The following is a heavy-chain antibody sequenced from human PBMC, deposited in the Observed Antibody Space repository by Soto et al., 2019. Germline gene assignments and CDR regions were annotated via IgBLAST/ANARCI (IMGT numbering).Heavy chain of an antibody. Sequence: SMKVSFKASGSTFSSHGIHRVRQAPGPGLEWMGGILPIFGKANYAQKFQGRVTIAADKTTSTAYLQWSSLKAADTAMYYCARHSDSSGYYRPLYYYYGMDVWGQGTTVTVSS. CDR2: ILPIFGKA. D-gene: IGHD3-22*01. CDR3: ARHSDSSGYYRPLYYYYGMDV. CDR1: GSTFSSHG. V-gene: IGHV1-69*06. J-gene: IGHJ6*02.